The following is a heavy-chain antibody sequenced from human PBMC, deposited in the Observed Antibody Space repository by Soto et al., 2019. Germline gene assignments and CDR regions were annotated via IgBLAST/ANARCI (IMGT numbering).Heavy chain of an antibody. V-gene: IGHV3-30-3*01. Sequence: QVQLVESGGGVVQPGRSLRLSCAASGFTFSSYAMHWVRQAPGKGLEWVAVISYDGSNKYYADSVKGRFTISRDNSKNTLYLQMNSLRAEDTAVYYCARARSVRGPMDVWGQGTTVTVSS. CDR2: ISYDGSNK. CDR3: ARARSVRGPMDV. D-gene: IGHD3-10*01. CDR1: GFTFSSYA. J-gene: IGHJ6*02.